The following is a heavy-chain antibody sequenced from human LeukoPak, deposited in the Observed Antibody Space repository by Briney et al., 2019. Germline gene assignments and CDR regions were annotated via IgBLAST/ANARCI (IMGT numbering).Heavy chain of an antibody. J-gene: IGHJ3*02. V-gene: IGHV3-7*01. CDR2: IKQDGSEK. CDR1: GFTFSSYW. Sequence: PGGSLRLSCAASGFTFSSYWMSWVRQAPGKGLEWVANIKQDGSEKYYVDSVKGRFTISRDNAKNSLYLQMNSLRAEDTAVYYCARDGVTTMVREDIDAFDIWGQGTMVTVSS. CDR3: ARDGVTTMVREDIDAFDI. D-gene: IGHD3-10*01.